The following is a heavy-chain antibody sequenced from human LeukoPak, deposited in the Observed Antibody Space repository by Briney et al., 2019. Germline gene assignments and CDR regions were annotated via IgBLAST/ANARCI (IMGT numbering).Heavy chain of an antibody. CDR3: ARVGMATMNFDY. Sequence: PSQTLSLTCTVSGGAISSGDYYWSWIRQPPGKGLEWIGYIYYSGSTYYNPSLKSRVTISVDTSKNQFSLKLSSVTAADTAVYYCARVGMATMNFDYWSQGTLVTVSS. J-gene: IGHJ4*02. CDR2: IYYSGST. V-gene: IGHV4-30-4*01. D-gene: IGHD5-24*01. CDR1: GGAISSGDYY.